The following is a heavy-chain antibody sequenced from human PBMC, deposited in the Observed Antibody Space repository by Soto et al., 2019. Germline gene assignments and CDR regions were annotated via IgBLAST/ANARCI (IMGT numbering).Heavy chain of an antibody. CDR2: ISSSGSTI. J-gene: IGHJ3*02. D-gene: IGHD4-17*01. Sequence: GGSLRLSCAASGFTFSDYYMSWIRQAPGKGLEWVSYISSSGSTIYYADSVKGRFTISRDNAKDTLYMQMNSLRAEDTAVSYCARDLRPSYGGNSFDAFDIWGQGTMVTVSS. V-gene: IGHV3-11*01. CDR3: ARDLRPSYGGNSFDAFDI. CDR1: GFTFSDYY.